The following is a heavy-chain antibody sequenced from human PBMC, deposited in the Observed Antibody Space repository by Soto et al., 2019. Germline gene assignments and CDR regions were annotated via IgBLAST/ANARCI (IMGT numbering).Heavy chain of an antibody. J-gene: IGHJ4*02. CDR1: GFSFGSYA. CDR3: ARWSYLDY. D-gene: IGHD3-3*01. Sequence: QPGGSLRLSCAASGFSFGSYALSWVRQAPGKGLEWVSTISGIDGKTFYADSVKGRFSISRDTSQNTLYLQMNSLRADDTAIYYCARWSYLDYWGQGTRVTVSS. V-gene: IGHV3-23*01. CDR2: ISGIDGKT.